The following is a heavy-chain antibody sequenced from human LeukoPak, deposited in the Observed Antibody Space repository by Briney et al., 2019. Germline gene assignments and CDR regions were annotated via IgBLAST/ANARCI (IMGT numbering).Heavy chain of an antibody. CDR1: GFTFSSYG. Sequence: GGSLRLSCAASGFTFSSYGMHWVRQAPCEVLEWVAVIWYDGTNKYYADSVKGRFTISRDNSKNTLYLQMNSLRAEDTAVYYCARTASRGPQSAESFHHWGQGTLVTVSS. V-gene: IGHV3-33*01. CDR2: IWYDGTNK. J-gene: IGHJ1*01. CDR3: ARTASRGPQSAESFHH.